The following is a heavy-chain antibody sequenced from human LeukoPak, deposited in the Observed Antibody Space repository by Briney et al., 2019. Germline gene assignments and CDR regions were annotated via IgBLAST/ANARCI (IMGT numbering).Heavy chain of an antibody. CDR3: ARDLDWGAFDA. Sequence: GGSLRLSCVASGFTFTGHSMHWVRQAPGKGLEWVAVVADDEKTIFYADSLKGRFTISRDNSKNTVSLQMNSLRAEDTALYYCARDLDWGAFDAWGQGTLVTVSS. CDR2: VADDEKTI. V-gene: IGHV3-30*04. J-gene: IGHJ5*02. D-gene: IGHD3-9*01. CDR1: GFTFTGHS.